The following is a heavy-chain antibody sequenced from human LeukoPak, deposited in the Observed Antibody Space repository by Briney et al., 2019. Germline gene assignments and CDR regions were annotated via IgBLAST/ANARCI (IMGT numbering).Heavy chain of an antibody. Sequence: GGSLRLSCAASGFTFTSHSMNWVRQAPGKGLEWVSFIGIWSSPIYYADSVRGRFTISRDNAKNSIYLQMNSLRVEDTAVYYCARDRGNSIVGADFDSWGQGTLVTVSS. V-gene: IGHV3-48*01. J-gene: IGHJ4*02. CDR3: ARDRGNSIVGADFDS. D-gene: IGHD1-26*01. CDR1: GFTFTSHS. CDR2: IGIWSSPI.